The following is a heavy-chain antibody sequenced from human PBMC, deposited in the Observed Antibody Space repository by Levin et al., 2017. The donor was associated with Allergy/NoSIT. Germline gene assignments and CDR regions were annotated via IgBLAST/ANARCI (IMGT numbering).Heavy chain of an antibody. CDR1: GGSFSGYY. Sequence: PSETLSLTCAVYGGSFSGYYWSWIRQPPGKGLEWIGEINHSGSTNYNPSLKSRVTISVDTSKNQFSLKLSSVTAADTAVYYCARTRVYCSGGSCSDDAFDIWGQGTMVTVSS. CDR3: ARTRVYCSGGSCSDDAFDI. D-gene: IGHD2-15*01. J-gene: IGHJ3*02. V-gene: IGHV4-34*01. CDR2: INHSGST.